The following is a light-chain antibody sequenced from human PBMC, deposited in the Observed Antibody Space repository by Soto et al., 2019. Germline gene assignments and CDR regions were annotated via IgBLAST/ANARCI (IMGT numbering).Light chain of an antibody. CDR1: QSISMW. J-gene: IGKJ1*01. Sequence: DIQMTQSPSTLSASVGDRGTITCRASQSISMWLAWYQQKPGKAPRLLIYDASNLESGVPSRFSGSGSGTEFTLTISRLQSEDFAVYYCQQYNNWPPWTFGQGTKVDIK. CDR3: QQYNNWPPWT. V-gene: IGKV1-5*01. CDR2: DAS.